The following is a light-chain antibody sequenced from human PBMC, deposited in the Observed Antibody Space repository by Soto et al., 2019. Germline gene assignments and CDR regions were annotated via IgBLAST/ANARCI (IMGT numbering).Light chain of an antibody. Sequence: DIQMTQSPSSVSASVGDRVTINCRASQSISSWLAWYQQKPGTVPKLLIYAASSLQSGVPSRFSGSGAATEFTLTLTSLQPEDFGTYYCQQGDSFPITFGQGTRLEIK. V-gene: IGKV1-12*01. CDR1: QSISSW. CDR2: AAS. J-gene: IGKJ5*01. CDR3: QQGDSFPIT.